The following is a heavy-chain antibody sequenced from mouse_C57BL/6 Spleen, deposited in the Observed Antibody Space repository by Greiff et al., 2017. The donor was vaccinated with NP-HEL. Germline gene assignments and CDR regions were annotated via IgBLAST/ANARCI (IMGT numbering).Heavy chain of an antibody. Sequence: EVMLVEPGGGLVKPGGSLKLSCAASGFTFSSYTMSWVRQTPEKRLEWVATISGGGGNTSYPDSVKGRFTISRDNAKNTLYLQMSSLRSEDTALYYCARPLITTVVDQGDWYFDVWGTGTTVTVSS. CDR2: ISGGGGNT. V-gene: IGHV5-9*01. CDR1: GFTFSSYT. D-gene: IGHD1-1*01. CDR3: ARPLITTVVDQGDWYFDV. J-gene: IGHJ1*03.